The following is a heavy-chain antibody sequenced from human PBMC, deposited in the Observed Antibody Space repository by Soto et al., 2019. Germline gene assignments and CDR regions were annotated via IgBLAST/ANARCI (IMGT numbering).Heavy chain of an antibody. CDR1: GGCISSGGYY. Sequence: SETLSLTCTVSGGCISSGGYYWSWIRQHPGKGLEWIGYIYYSGSTYYNPSLKSRVTISVDTSKNQFSLKLSSVTAADTAVYYCAREEYSNRYFDYWGQGTLVTVSS. J-gene: IGHJ4*02. D-gene: IGHD4-4*01. CDR3: AREEYSNRYFDY. CDR2: IYYSGST. V-gene: IGHV4-31*03.